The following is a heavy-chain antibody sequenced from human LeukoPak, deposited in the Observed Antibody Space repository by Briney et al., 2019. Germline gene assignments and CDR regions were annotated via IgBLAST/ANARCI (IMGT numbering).Heavy chain of an antibody. Sequence: GSLRLSCATSGFNFSRFEMNLVRQAPGKGLEWVSYISSSGSTIYYADSVKGRFTISRDNAKNSLYLQMNSLRAEDTAVYYCARDDEYYFDYWGQGTLVTVSS. J-gene: IGHJ4*02. CDR3: ARDDEYYFDY. CDR2: ISSSGSTI. CDR1: GFNFSRFE. V-gene: IGHV3-48*03.